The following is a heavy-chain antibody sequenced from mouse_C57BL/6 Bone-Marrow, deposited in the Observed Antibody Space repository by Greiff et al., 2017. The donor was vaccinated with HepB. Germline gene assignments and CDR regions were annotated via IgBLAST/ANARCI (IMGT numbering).Heavy chain of an antibody. CDR2: IWSGGST. CDR1: GFSFTSYG. D-gene: IGHD2-3*01. Sequence: QVQLKQSGPGLVQPSQRLSITCTVSGFSFTSYGVHWVRQSPGKGLEWLGVIWSGGSTDYNAAFISRLSISKDNSKSQVFFKMNSLQADDTAIYYCARTGDGYPAWFAYWGQGTLVTVSA. V-gene: IGHV2-2*01. J-gene: IGHJ3*01. CDR3: ARTGDGYPAWFAY.